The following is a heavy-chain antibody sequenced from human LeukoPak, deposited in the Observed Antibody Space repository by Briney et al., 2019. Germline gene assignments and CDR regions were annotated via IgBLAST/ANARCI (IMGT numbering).Heavy chain of an antibody. CDR2: ISGSGGST. Sequence: PGGSLRLSCAASRFTFSTYGMSWVRQAPGKGLEWVSSISGSGGSTNYADSVKGRFTISRDNSKNTLYLQMNSLRDEDTAVYYCAKNSYYDSSGYYREYYFDFWGQGTLVTVSS. CDR1: RFTFSTYG. CDR3: AKNSYYDSSGYYREYYFDF. V-gene: IGHV3-23*01. J-gene: IGHJ4*02. D-gene: IGHD3-22*01.